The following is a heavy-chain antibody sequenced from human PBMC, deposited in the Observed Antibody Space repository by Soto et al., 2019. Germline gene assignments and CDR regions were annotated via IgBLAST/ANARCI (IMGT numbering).Heavy chain of an antibody. CDR2: INPNSGGT. J-gene: IGHJ4*02. CDR1: GYTFTGYY. Sequence: ASVKVSCKASGYTFTGYYVHWVRQAPGQGLEWMGWINPNSGGTNYAQQFQGWVTMTRDTSISTAYMDLNRLRSDDTAVYYCARRDSMAGRYYFDYWGQGTLVTVSS. V-gene: IGHV1-2*04. D-gene: IGHD6-19*01. CDR3: ARRDSMAGRYYFDY.